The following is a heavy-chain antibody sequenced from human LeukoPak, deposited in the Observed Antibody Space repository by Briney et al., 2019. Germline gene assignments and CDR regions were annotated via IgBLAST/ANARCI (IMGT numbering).Heavy chain of an antibody. CDR1: GFTFNAYA. D-gene: IGHD1-14*01. V-gene: IGHV3-30*01. CDR2: VSNDGRDK. CDR3: ARDRNSPAKYYFDY. J-gene: IGHJ4*02. Sequence: GGSLRLSCAASGFTFNAYAMHWVRQAPGKGLEWVAAVSNDGRDKHYADSVKGRFTISRDNSENTLYLQMNTLRAEDTAVYYCARDRNSPAKYYFDYWGQGTLVTVSS.